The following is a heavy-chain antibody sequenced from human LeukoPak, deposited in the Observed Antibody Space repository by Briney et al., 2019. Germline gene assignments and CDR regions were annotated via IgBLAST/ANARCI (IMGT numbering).Heavy chain of an antibody. J-gene: IGHJ4*02. CDR1: EFTFDDYG. V-gene: IGHV3-20*04. Sequence: GGSLRLSCAASEFTFDDYGMSWVRQAPGKGLEWVSGINWNGGSTGYADSVKGRFTISRDNAKNSLYLQMNSLRAEDTALYYCARDRLRSGSYGPIDYWGQGTLVTVSS. CDR3: ARDRLRSGSYGPIDY. D-gene: IGHD1-26*01. CDR2: INWNGGST.